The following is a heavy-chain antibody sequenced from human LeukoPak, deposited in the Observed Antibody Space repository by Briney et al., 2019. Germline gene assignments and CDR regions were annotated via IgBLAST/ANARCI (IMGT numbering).Heavy chain of an antibody. CDR2: INQVESEK. J-gene: IGHJ4*02. V-gene: IGHV3-7*04. Sequence: GGSLRLSCAASGFTISFYWMSWVRQAPGKGLEWVANINQVESEKKYVDSVKGRFTISRDNAKNSLYLQMNSVRAEDTAMYYCVRDGGYYGPDSWGQGALVSVSS. CDR3: VRDGGYYGPDS. CDR1: GFTISFYW. D-gene: IGHD3-10*01.